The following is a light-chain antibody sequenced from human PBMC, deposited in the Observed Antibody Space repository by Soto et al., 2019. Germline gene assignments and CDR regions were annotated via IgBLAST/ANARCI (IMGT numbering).Light chain of an antibody. J-gene: IGLJ2*01. Sequence: QAVVTQEPSLTVSPGGTVTLTCGSRTGAVTSNHHPYWFQQKAGQAPRTLIYDTSNKHSWTPARVSGSLLGDKAALTLSGAQPEEESQYYCLLSYNAARVFGGGTKLTVL. CDR2: DTS. CDR3: LLSYNAARV. CDR1: TGAVTSNHH. V-gene: IGLV7-46*01.